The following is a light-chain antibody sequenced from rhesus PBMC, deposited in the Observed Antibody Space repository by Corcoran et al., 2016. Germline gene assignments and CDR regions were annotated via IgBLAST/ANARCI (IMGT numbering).Light chain of an antibody. CDR3: QQYYSCPLA. CDR1: QSLLYSSNNKDY. CDR2: WSS. Sequence: DIVMTQSPDSLAVSLGERVTINCKSSQSLLYSSNNKDYLAWYQQKPGQTPHLLIYWSSTRESGVPNRFRGSGSGTGFTLTISCLQAEDVAVYYCQQYYSCPLAFGGGTKVEIK. J-gene: IGKJ4*01. V-gene: IGKV4-1*01.